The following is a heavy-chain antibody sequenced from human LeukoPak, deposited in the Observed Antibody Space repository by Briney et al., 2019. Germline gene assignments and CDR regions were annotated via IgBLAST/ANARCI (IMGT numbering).Heavy chain of an antibody. D-gene: IGHD3-3*01. V-gene: IGHV4-4*07. CDR2: IYTSGST. CDR1: GGSISSYY. Sequence: SETLSLTCTVSGGSISSYYWSWIRQPAGKGLEWIGRIYTSGSTNYNPSLKSRVTMSVDTSKNQFSLKLSSVTAADTAVYYCAREPVIRGEYYDFWSGYYMWSWFDYWGQGTLVTVSS. J-gene: IGHJ4*02. CDR3: AREPVIRGEYYDFWSGYYMWSWFDY.